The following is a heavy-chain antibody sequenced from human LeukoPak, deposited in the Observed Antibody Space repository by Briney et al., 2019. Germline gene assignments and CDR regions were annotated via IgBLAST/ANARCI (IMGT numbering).Heavy chain of an antibody. D-gene: IGHD1-26*01. CDR2: VSAYADNT. CDR3: ARDCIGCHGFDS. Sequence: ASVKVSCKASGYIFFTYGITWVRQAPGQGLEWMGWVSAYADNTNYVQKFQGRVTMTTDTSTSTAYMELRSLRSDDTAVYYCARDCIGCHGFDSWGQGTLVTVSS. CDR1: GYIFFTYG. J-gene: IGHJ4*02. V-gene: IGHV1-18*01.